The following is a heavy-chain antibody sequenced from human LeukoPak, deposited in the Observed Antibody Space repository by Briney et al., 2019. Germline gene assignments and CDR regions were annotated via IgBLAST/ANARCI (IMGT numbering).Heavy chain of an antibody. CDR2: IIPIFGTA. Sequence: SVKVSCKASGGTFSSYAISWVRQAPGQGLEWMGRIIPIFGTANYAQKFQGRVTITTDESTSTAYMELSSLRSEDTAVYYCARAYQLPHDAFDIWGQGTMVTVSS. V-gene: IGHV1-69*05. CDR1: GGTFSSYA. D-gene: IGHD2-2*01. CDR3: ARAYQLPHDAFDI. J-gene: IGHJ3*02.